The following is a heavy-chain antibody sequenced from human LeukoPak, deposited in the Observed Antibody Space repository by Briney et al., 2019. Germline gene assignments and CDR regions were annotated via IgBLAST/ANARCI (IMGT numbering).Heavy chain of an antibody. D-gene: IGHD6-13*01. CDR1: GYTFTSYH. V-gene: IGHV1-46*01. Sequence: ASAKVSCKASGYTFTSYHIHWVRQAPGQGLEWMGIITPSNGFTTHAQKFQGRLTMTRDTSTSTVYMELNSLTSEDTAVYYCARAGDSNWANYYYGLDVWGKGTTVTVSS. J-gene: IGHJ6*04. CDR3: ARAGDSNWANYYYGLDV. CDR2: ITPSNGFT.